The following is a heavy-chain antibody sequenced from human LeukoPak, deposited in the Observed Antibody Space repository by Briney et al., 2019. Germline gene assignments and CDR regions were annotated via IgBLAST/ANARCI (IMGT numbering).Heavy chain of an antibody. CDR3: ASYGDRYYYYGMDV. CDR2: IWYDGSNK. Sequence: GRSLRLSCAASGFTFSSYGMHWVRQAPGKGLEWVAVIWYDGSNKYYADSVKGRFTISRDNSKNTLYLQMNSLRAEDTAVYYCASYGDRYYYYGMDVWGQGTTVTVSS. J-gene: IGHJ6*02. V-gene: IGHV3-33*01. D-gene: IGHD4-17*01. CDR1: GFTFSSYG.